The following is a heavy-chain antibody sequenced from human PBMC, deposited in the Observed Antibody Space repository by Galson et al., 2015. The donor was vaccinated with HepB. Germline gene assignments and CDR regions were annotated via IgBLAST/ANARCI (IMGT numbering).Heavy chain of an antibody. Sequence: SLRLSCAASGFTFSSYWMHWVRQAPGKGLVWVSRINSDGVSTNYADSVKGRFTISRDNAKNTLYLQMNSLRAEDTAVYYCASLAYQLPHGPFDYWGQGTLVTVSS. CDR3: ASLAYQLPHGPFDY. V-gene: IGHV3-74*01. CDR2: INSDGVST. D-gene: IGHD2-2*01. J-gene: IGHJ4*02. CDR1: GFTFSSYW.